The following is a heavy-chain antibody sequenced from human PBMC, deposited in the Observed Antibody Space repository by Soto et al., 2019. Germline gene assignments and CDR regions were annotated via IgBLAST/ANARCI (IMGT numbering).Heavy chain of an antibody. V-gene: IGHV1-69*12. D-gene: IGHD3-22*01. CDR1: GGTFSSYA. J-gene: IGHJ5*02. CDR2: IIPIFGTA. CDR3: ARGPYYYDSSGYYYEVWFDP. Sequence: QVQLVQSGAEVKKPGSSVKVSCKASGGTFSSYAISWVRQAPGQGLEWMGGIIPIFGTANYAQKFQGRVTITADESTSTAYMELSSLRSEETAVYYCARGPYYYDSSGYYYEVWFDPWGQGTLVTVSS.